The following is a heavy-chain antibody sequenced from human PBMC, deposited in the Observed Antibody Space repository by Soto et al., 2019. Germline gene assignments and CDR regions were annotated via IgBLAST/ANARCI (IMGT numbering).Heavy chain of an antibody. J-gene: IGHJ4*02. CDR1: GFSFSTYA. CDR2: ISGSGDNT. D-gene: IGHD3-22*01. CDR3: AKDYYYDSSGQDY. V-gene: IGHV3-23*01. Sequence: EVQLLESGGGLVQPGGSLRLSCAASGFSFSTYAMSWVRQAPGKGLEWVSAISGSGDNTYDADSVKGRCTISRDNSKNTVYLQMNSLRAEDTAVYYCAKDYYYDSSGQDYWGQATLVTVSS.